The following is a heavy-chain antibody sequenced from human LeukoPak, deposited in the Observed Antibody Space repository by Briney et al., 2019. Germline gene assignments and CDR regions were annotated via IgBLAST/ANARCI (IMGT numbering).Heavy chain of an antibody. Sequence: PSQTLSLTCTVSGGSISSGSYYWSWIRQPAGKGLEWIGRIYSSGSTNYNPSLKSRVTISVDTSKNQFSLKLSSVTAADTAVYYCARGGYTYGLVGAFDIWGQGTMVTVS. CDR2: IYSSGST. D-gene: IGHD5-18*01. J-gene: IGHJ3*02. CDR1: GGSISSGSYY. CDR3: ARGGYTYGLVGAFDI. V-gene: IGHV4-61*02.